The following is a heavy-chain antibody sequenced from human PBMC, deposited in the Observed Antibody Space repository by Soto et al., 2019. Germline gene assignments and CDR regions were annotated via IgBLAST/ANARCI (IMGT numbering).Heavy chain of an antibody. CDR2: IDSHGDGT. Sequence: EVQVVESGGGLVQPGGSLRLSCAASGFTFTNYWMHWVRQVPGEGLVWVSRIDSHGDGTSYADFVKGRFTISRDNAKNSLDLQMNSLRVEDKAIYYGGTVFEKWGQGTMVTVSS. J-gene: IGHJ3*02. CDR3: GTVFEK. V-gene: IGHV3-74*01. CDR1: GFTFTNYW.